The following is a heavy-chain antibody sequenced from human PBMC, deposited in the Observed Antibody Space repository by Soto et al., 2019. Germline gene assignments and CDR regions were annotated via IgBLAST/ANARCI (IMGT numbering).Heavy chain of an antibody. CDR1: GGTFSSYT. CDR3: ARDRDRKKGYGSGSYYTDYYYCYGMDV. D-gene: IGHD3-10*01. J-gene: IGHJ6*02. CDR2: IIPILGIA. V-gene: IGHV1-69*04. Sequence: VASVKVSCKASGGTFSSYTISWVRQAPGQGLEWMGRIIPILGIANYAQKFQGRVTITADKSTSTAYMELSSLRSEDTAVYYCARDRDRKKGYGSGSYYTDYYYCYGMDVWGQGSTVTVSS.